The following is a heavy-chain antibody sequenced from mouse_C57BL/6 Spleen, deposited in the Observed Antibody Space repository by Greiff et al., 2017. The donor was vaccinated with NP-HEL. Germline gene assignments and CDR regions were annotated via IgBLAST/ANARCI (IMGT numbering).Heavy chain of an antibody. J-gene: IGHJ3*01. CDR1: GFTFSSYA. D-gene: IGHD2-5*01. Sequence: VQRVESGGGLVKPGGSLKLSCAASGFTFSSYAMSWVRQTPEKRLEWVATISDGGSYTYYPDNVKGRFTISRDNAKNNLYLQMSHLKSEDTAMYYCARGGLYSNYVGTWFAYWGQGTLVTVSA. V-gene: IGHV5-4*01. CDR2: ISDGGSYT. CDR3: ARGGLYSNYVGTWFAY.